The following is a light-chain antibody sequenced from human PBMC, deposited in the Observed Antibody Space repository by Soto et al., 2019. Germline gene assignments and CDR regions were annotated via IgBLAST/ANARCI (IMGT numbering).Light chain of an antibody. V-gene: IGLV1-44*01. CDR2: NNN. Sequence: QSVLTQPPSASETPGQRVTISCSGSSSNIGNNTVDWFQQIPGTPPKLLLYNNNQRPSGVPDRFSGSKSGTSASLAISGLQSEDESDYYCAAWDDSLNGKVFGTGTKLTVL. J-gene: IGLJ1*01. CDR1: SSNIGNNT. CDR3: AAWDDSLNGKV.